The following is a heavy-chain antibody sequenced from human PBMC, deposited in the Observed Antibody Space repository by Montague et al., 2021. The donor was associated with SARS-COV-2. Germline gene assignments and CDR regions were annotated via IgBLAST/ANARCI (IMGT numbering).Heavy chain of an antibody. J-gene: IGHJ4*02. D-gene: IGHD3-16*01. CDR2: IYYSGNT. Sequence: TLSLTCIVSSDSISSGGYYWGWIRQPPGKGLEWIGYIYYSGNTYYNPSLKSRVTMSVDTTKNQFSLTLNPVTAADTAVYYCARGPSRLATEEFYFGYWGQGTLVSVSS. CDR1: SDSISSGGYY. V-gene: IGHV4-31*03. CDR3: ARGPSRLATEEFYFGY.